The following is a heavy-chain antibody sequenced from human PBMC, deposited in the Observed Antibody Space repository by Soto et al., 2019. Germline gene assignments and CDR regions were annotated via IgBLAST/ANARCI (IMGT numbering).Heavy chain of an antibody. V-gene: IGHV3-23*01. J-gene: IGHJ3*02. Sequence: PGGSLRLSCAASGFTFSSYAMSWVRQAPGKGLEWVSAISGSGGSTYYADSVKGRFTISRDNSKNTLYLQMNSLRAEDTAVYYCAKEGFSSTSCYAVGAFDIWGKGTMVTVSS. CDR2: ISGSGGST. CDR3: AKEGFSSTSCYAVGAFDI. CDR1: GFTFSSYA. D-gene: IGHD2-2*01.